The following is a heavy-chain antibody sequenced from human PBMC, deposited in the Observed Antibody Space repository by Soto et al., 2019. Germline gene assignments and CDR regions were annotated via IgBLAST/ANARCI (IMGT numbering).Heavy chain of an antibody. Sequence: EVQLMESGGGLVQPGRSLRLSCAASGFTFDDYAMHWVRQPPGKGLEWASGISGTGVSTFYADSVKGRFTISRDNSKNTLYLQINSLRVEDTAIYYCAKNRDEYFYTGTVVWGQGTTVTVSS. CDR2: ISGTGVST. V-gene: IGHV3-23*01. J-gene: IGHJ6*02. CDR1: GFTFDDYA. CDR3: AKNRDEYFYTGTVV.